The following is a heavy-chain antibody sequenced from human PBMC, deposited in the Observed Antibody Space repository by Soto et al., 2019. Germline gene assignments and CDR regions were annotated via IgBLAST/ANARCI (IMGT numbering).Heavy chain of an antibody. V-gene: IGHV3-15*01. CDR1: GFTFSSYW. D-gene: IGHD1-1*01. Sequence: EVQLVESGGGLVQPGGSLRLSCAASGFTFSSYWMSWVRQAPGKGLEWVGRIKSKAGGGTTDYAAPVKGRFTISRDDSKNTLYLQMNSLKTEDTAVYYCTADLPDETNAFDIWGQGTMVTVSS. CDR2: IKSKAGGGTT. CDR3: TADLPDETNAFDI. J-gene: IGHJ3*02.